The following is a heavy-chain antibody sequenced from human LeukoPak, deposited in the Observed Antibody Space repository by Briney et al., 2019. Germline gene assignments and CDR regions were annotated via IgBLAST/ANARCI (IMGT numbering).Heavy chain of an antibody. J-gene: IGHJ4*02. V-gene: IGHV4-59*01. CDR3: AGNHYDIFDN. Sequence: SEALSLTCTVSGGSISSYYWSWIRQPPGKGLEWIGYIYYSGSTNYNPSLKSRVTISVDTSKNQFSLKLSSVTAADTAVYYCAGNHYDIFDNWGQGTLVTVSS. CDR2: IYYSGST. CDR1: GGSISSYY. D-gene: IGHD3-9*01.